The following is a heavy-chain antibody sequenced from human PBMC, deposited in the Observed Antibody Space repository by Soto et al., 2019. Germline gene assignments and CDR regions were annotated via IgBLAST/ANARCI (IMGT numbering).Heavy chain of an antibody. CDR2: IIPMLGSP. CDR1: GGSFSSYG. D-gene: IGHD3-10*01. V-gene: IGHV1-69*01. CDR3: AQVSYFSGSGTPLRLIGY. Sequence: QLVQSGAEVKEPGSSVKVSCKASGGSFSSYGISWVRQAPGHGLEWMGGIIPMLGSPNYAQKCKGKVTINADESTRTAYIELRSLTSEYTAVSFCAQVSYFSGSGTPLRLIGYLGEGTLVTVSS. J-gene: IGHJ4*02.